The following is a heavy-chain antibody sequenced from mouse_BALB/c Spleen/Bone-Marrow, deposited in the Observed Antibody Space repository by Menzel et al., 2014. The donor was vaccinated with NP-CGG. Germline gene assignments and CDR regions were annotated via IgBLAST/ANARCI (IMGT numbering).Heavy chain of an antibody. Sequence: VQLQQSGPELEKPGASVKISCKASGYSFTGYNMNWVKQSNGKSLEWIGNIDPYYGGTSYNQKFKGKATLTVDKSSSTAYIQLKSLRTEDSAVYYCESRGGHGGGFDYWGQGTTLTVSS. D-gene: IGHD1-2*01. CDR1: GYSFTGYN. V-gene: IGHV1-39*01. CDR2: IDPYYGGT. CDR3: ESRGGHGGGFDY. J-gene: IGHJ2*01.